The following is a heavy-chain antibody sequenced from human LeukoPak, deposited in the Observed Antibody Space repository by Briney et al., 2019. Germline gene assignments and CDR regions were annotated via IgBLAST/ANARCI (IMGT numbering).Heavy chain of an antibody. V-gene: IGHV4-31*03. Sequence: SQTLSLTCTVSGGSISSGGYYWSWIRQHPGKGLEWIGHIYYNGVTYYNSFLKSRVTISADTSRNQFSLKLSSVTAADTAVYYCARVLVAATALDYWGQGTLVTVSS. J-gene: IGHJ4*02. CDR1: GGSISSGGYY. CDR2: IYYNGVT. CDR3: ARVLVAATALDY. D-gene: IGHD1-26*01.